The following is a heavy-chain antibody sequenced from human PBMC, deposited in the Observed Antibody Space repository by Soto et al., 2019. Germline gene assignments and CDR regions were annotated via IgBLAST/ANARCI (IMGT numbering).Heavy chain of an antibody. V-gene: IGHV1-69*06. CDR1: GGTFSSYA. CDR2: IIPIFGTA. D-gene: IGHD3-3*01. Sequence: SVKVSCKASGGTFSSYAISWVRQAPGQGLEWMGGIIPIFGTANYAQKFQGRVTITADKSTSTAYMELSSLRSEDTAVYYCAKNTFYDFYSYYYNGMDVWGQGTTVTVSS. CDR3: AKNTFYDFYSYYYNGMDV. J-gene: IGHJ6*02.